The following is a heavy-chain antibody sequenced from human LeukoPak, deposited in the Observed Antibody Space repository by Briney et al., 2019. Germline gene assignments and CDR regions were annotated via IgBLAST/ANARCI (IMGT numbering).Heavy chain of an antibody. CDR1: GFTFSSYS. Sequence: PGRSLRLSCAASGFTFSSYSMNWVRQAPGKGLEWVSYISSSSSTIYYADSVKGRFTISRDNAKNSLYLQMNSLRAEDTAVYYCARDPRDDFWSGYNSRDAFDIWGQGTMVTVSS. CDR3: ARDPRDDFWSGYNSRDAFDI. V-gene: IGHV3-48*01. CDR2: ISSSSSTI. J-gene: IGHJ3*02. D-gene: IGHD3-3*01.